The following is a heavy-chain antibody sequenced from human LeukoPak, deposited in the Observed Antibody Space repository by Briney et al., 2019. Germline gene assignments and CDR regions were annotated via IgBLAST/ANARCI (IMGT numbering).Heavy chain of an antibody. CDR2: VIPIFGTA. J-gene: IGHJ5*02. D-gene: IGHD3-22*01. CDR1: GGTFSSYA. Sequence: SVKVSCKASGGTFSSYAISWVRQAPGQGLEWMGRVIPIFGTANYAQKFQGRVTITTDESTSTAYMELSSLRSEDTAVYYCASNYDSSGYYDRTWGQGTLVTVSS. V-gene: IGHV1-69*05. CDR3: ASNYDSSGYYDRT.